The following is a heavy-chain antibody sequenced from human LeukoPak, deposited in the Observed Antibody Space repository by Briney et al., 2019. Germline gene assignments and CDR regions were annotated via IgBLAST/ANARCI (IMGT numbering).Heavy chain of an antibody. J-gene: IGHJ4*02. D-gene: IGHD1-14*01. CDR1: GGSISSGNYW. Sequence: SETLSLTCTVSGGSISSGNYWWSWIRQPPGKGLEWIGYIYYSGSTNYNPSLKSRVTISVDTSKNQFSLKLSSVTAADTAVYYCARGHTNRVPDYWGQGTLVTVSS. CDR2: IYYSGST. V-gene: IGHV4-61*01. CDR3: ARGHTNRVPDY.